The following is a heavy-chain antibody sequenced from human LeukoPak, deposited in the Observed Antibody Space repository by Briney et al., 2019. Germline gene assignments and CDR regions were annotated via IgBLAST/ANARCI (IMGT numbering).Heavy chain of an antibody. V-gene: IGHV4-59*01. D-gene: IGHD4-17*01. CDR1: GGSISSYY. CDR3: ARGGYGDYRIGDY. J-gene: IGHJ4*02. Sequence: SETLSLTCTVSGGSISSYYWSWIRQPPGKGLEWIGYIYYSGSTNYNPSLKSRVTISVDTSKNQFSLKLSSVTAADTAVYYCARGGYGDYRIGDYWGQGTLVTVSS. CDR2: IYYSGST.